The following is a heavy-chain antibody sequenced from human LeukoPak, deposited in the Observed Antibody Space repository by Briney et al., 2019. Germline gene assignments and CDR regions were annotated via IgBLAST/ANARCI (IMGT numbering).Heavy chain of an antibody. J-gene: IGHJ5*01. Sequence: GGSLRLSCAASGFTFNNYGMHWVRQAPGKGLEWVGVIWYDGRNKQYADSVKGRFTISRDNSKNMLYLQMNSLRGEDTAVYYCARGETNWFDSWGQGTLVTVSS. CDR3: ARGETNWFDS. CDR2: IWYDGRNK. V-gene: IGHV3-33*01. CDR1: GFTFNNYG.